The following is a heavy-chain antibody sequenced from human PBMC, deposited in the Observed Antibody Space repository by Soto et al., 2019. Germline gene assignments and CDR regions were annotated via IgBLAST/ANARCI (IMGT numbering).Heavy chain of an antibody. J-gene: IGHJ3*02. Sequence: GESLKISCKGSGYNFANYWIGWVRQMPGKVLEWMGMIFPGDSDTKNSPSLQGQITMSVDKSDSSAYLQWRSLKASDTAIYYCAAGYSTGLDAFDIWGQGXMVTV. D-gene: IGHD6-19*01. CDR3: AAGYSTGLDAFDI. V-gene: IGHV5-51*01. CDR2: IFPGDSDT. CDR1: GYNFANYW.